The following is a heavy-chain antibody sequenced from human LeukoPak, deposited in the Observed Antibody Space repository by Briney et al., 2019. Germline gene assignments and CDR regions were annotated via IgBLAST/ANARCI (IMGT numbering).Heavy chain of an antibody. CDR1: GFTFSSYA. V-gene: IGHV3-23*01. CDR3: AKHEPGGVIVPFDF. J-gene: IGHJ4*02. CDR2: ISGSGGST. D-gene: IGHD3-16*02. Sequence: PGGSLRLSCAASGFTFSSYAMSWVRQAPGKGLEWVSGISGSGGSTYHADSVKGGFTISRDNSKDTLFLQMNSLRAEDTAVYYCAKHEPGGVIVPFDFWGQGTLVTVSS.